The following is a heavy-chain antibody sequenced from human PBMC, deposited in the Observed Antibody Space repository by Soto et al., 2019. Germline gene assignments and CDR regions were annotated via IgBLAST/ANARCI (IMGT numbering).Heavy chain of an antibody. D-gene: IGHD2-2*03. CDR2: IYYSGST. V-gene: IGHV4-39*01. Sequence: SETLSLTCTVSGGSISSSSYYWGWIRQPPGKGLEWIGSIYYSGSTYYNPSLKSRVTISVDTSKNQFSLKLSSVTAADTAVYYCRGYCSSTSCYRYRGDYFDYWGQGTLVTVSS. J-gene: IGHJ4*02. CDR3: RGYCSSTSCYRYRGDYFDY. CDR1: GGSISSSSYY.